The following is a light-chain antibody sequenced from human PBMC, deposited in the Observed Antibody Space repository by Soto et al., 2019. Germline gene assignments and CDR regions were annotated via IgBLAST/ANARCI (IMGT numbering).Light chain of an antibody. CDR2: DVS. CDR1: SSDVGGYNY. J-gene: IGLJ1*01. Sequence: QSALTQPRSVSGSPGQSVTISCTGTSSDVGGYNYVSWYPQHPGKAPKLMIYDVSKRPSGVPDRFSGSKSGNTASLTISGLQAEDETDYYCCSYAGSYTLVVFGTGTKLTVL. V-gene: IGLV2-11*01. CDR3: CSYAGSYTLVV.